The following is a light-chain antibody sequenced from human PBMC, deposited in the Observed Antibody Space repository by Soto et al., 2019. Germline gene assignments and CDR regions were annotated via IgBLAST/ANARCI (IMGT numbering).Light chain of an antibody. CDR3: CSYASSSTYWV. V-gene: IGLV2-23*01. CDR2: EDS. J-gene: IGLJ3*02. Sequence: QSALTQPASVSGSPGQSITISCTGTSSDAGCYNFVSWYQQHPGKAPKVMIYEDSKRPSGVSNRFSGSKSGNTASLTISGLQAEDEADYYCCSYASSSTYWVFGGGTKLTVL. CDR1: SSDAGCYNF.